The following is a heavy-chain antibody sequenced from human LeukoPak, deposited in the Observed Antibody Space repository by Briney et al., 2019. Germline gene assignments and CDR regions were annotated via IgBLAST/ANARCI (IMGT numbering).Heavy chain of an antibody. CDR2: IYYSGST. V-gene: IGHV4-31*03. J-gene: IGHJ3*02. CDR1: GGYISSGGYY. Sequence: TLSLTCTVSGGYISSGGYYWSWIRQHPGKGLEWIGYIYYSGSTYYNPSLKSRVTISVDTSKNQFSLKLSSVTAADTAVYYCAWFGEYLAFDIWGQGTMVTVSS. D-gene: IGHD3-10*01. CDR3: AWFGEYLAFDI.